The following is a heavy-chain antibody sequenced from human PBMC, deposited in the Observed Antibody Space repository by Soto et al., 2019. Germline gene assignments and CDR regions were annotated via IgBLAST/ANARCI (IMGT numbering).Heavy chain of an antibody. CDR2: FHFSGST. Sequence: QVQLQESGPGLVKPSETLSLTCTVSGGSINGYYWTWLRQSPTNGLEWIGYFHFSGSTKYNPSLESRLTISTYKAKNPISLTLSSVTAADTAVYYCARASGYSYGYDDFFDNWGQGTLANVSS. J-gene: IGHJ4*01. D-gene: IGHD5-18*01. CDR1: GGSINGYY. V-gene: IGHV4-59*01. CDR3: ARASGYSYGYDDFFDN.